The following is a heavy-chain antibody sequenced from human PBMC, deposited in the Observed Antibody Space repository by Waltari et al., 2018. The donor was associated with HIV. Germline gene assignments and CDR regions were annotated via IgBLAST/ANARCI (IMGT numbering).Heavy chain of an antibody. CDR3: ARGPGGFTVTTLDY. CDR1: GGSLSSYY. Sequence: QVQLQESGPGLVKPSETLSLTCTVSGGSLSSYYWSWIRQPPGKGLEWIGYIYYSGSTNYNPSLKSRVTISVDTSKNQFSLKLSSVTAADTAVYYCARGPGGFTVTTLDYWGQGTLVTVSS. D-gene: IGHD4-17*01. J-gene: IGHJ4*02. V-gene: IGHV4-59*01. CDR2: IYYSGST.